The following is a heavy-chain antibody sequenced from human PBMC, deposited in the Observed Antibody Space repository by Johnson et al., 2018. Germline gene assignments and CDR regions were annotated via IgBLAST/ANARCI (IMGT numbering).Heavy chain of an antibody. V-gene: IGHV3-33*08. CDR1: GFTFSSYG. J-gene: IGHJ6*02. D-gene: IGHD1-26*01. CDR2: IWYDGSNK. Sequence: QVQLVQSGGGVVQPGRSLRLSCAASGFTFSSYGMHWVRQAPGKGLEWVAVIWYDGSNKYYADSVKGRFTISRDNSKNTLYLQMNSLRAEDTAVYYCARDASEDYYYGMDVWGQGTTVTVSS. CDR3: ARDASEDYYYGMDV.